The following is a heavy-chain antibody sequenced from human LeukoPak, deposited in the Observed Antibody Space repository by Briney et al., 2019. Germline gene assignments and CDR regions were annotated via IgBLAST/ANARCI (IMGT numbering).Heavy chain of an antibody. CDR3: AKTNTISMYYFDY. CDR2: IYYSGST. J-gene: IGHJ4*02. D-gene: IGHD3-9*01. CDR1: GGSISSDDYY. Sequence: SETLSLTYTVSGGSISSDDYYWSWIRQPPGKGLEWIGYIYYSGSTYYNPSLKSRVTISVDTSKNQFSLKLSSVTAADTAVYYCAKTNTISMYYFDYWGQGTLVTVSS. V-gene: IGHV4-30-4*01.